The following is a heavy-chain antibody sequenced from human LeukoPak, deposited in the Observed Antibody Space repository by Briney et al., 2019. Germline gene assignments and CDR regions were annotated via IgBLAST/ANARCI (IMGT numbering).Heavy chain of an antibody. D-gene: IGHD6-19*01. J-gene: IGHJ4*02. V-gene: IGHV1-24*01. CDR3: ARDRGNGYSSGWPDY. CDR2: FDPEDGET. CDR1: GYTLTELS. Sequence: ASVKVSCKVSGYTLTELSMHWVRQAPGKGLEWMGGFDPEDGETIYAQKFQGRVTITADKSTSTAYMELSSLRSEDTAVYYCARDRGNGYSSGWPDYWGQGTLVTVSS.